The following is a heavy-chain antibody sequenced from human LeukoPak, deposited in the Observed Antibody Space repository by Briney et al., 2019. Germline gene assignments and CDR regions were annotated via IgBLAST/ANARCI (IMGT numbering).Heavy chain of an antibody. V-gene: IGHV3-21*01. CDR3: ARKVSSSWYYSDY. CDR1: GFTFSSYS. D-gene: IGHD6-13*01. J-gene: IGHJ4*02. CDR2: ISSSSSYI. Sequence: GGSLRLSCAASGFTFSSYSMNWVRQAPGKGLEWVSSISSSSSYIYYADSVKGRFTISRDNAKNSLYLQMNSLRAEDTAVYYCARKVSSSWYYSDYWGQGTLVTVSS.